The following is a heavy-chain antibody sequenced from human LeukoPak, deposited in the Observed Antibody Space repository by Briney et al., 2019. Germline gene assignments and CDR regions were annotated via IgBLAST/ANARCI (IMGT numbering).Heavy chain of an antibody. CDR2: IKSNIDGGTA. V-gene: IGHV3-15*01. CDR1: GFIFNKAW. Sequence: GGSLRLSCAASGFIFNKAWMTWLRQAPGKGLEWAGRIKSNIDGGTADYAAPVKGRFTVSRDDSRNILYLQMNSLKIEDTAVYYCATDWLDYWGQGTLVTVSS. CDR3: ATDWLDY. D-gene: IGHD3-22*01. J-gene: IGHJ4*02.